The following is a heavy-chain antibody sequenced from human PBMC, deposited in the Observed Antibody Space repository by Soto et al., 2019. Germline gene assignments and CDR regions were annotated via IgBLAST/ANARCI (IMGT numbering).Heavy chain of an antibody. CDR3: ARKYNWNPTALDYYYYYYMEV. V-gene: IGHV1-18*01. CDR2: ISAYNGNT. D-gene: IGHD1-20*01. CDR1: GYTFTSYG. Sequence: ASVKVSCKASGYTFTSYGISWVRQAPGQGLEWMGWISAYNGNTNYAQKLQGRVTMTTDTSTSTAYMELRSLRSDDTAVYYCARKYNWNPTALDYYYYYYMEVWGKGTTVTVSS. J-gene: IGHJ6*03.